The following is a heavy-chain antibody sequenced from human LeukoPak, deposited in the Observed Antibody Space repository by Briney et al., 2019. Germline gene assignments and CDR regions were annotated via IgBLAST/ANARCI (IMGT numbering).Heavy chain of an antibody. CDR2: IYYSGST. V-gene: IGHV4-61*05. CDR3: ARVPDRSGYYYWYFDL. CDR1: GGSISSSSYY. Sequence: SETLSLTCTVSGGSISSSSYYWGWIRQPPGKGLEWIGYIYYSGSTNYNPSLKSRVTISVDTSKNQFSLKLSSVTAADTAVYYCARVPDRSGYYYWYFDLWGRGTLVTVSS. D-gene: IGHD3-22*01. J-gene: IGHJ2*01.